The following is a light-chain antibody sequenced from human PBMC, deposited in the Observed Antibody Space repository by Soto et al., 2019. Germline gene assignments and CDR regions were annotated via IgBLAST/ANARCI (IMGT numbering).Light chain of an antibody. J-gene: IGKJ4*01. CDR1: QGISNY. V-gene: IGKV1-27*01. CDR2: AAS. Sequence: DIQMTQSPSSLSASVGDRVTITCRASQGISNYLAWYQQIPGKVPKLLISAASTLQSGVPSRFSGSGSGTDFTLTISSLQPEDVATYYCQKYTNVPAFGGGPKVDLK. CDR3: QKYTNVPA.